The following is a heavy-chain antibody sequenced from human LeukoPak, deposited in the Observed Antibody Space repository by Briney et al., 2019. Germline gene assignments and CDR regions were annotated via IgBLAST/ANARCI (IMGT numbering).Heavy chain of an antibody. CDR1: GGSISSSGYY. D-gene: IGHD3-22*01. CDR2: IYYSGST. Sequence: SETLSLTCTVSGGSISSSGYYWGWIRQPPGKGLEWIGSIYYSGSTYYNPSLKSRVTISVDTSKNQFSLKLSSVTAADTAVYYCARRFTMIVVIPEDYFDYWGQGTLVTVSS. CDR3: ARRFTMIVVIPEDYFDY. V-gene: IGHV4-39*01. J-gene: IGHJ4*02.